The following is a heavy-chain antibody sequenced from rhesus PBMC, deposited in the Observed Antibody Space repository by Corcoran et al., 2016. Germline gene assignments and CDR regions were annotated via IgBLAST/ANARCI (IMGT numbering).Heavy chain of an antibody. Sequence: QVQLQESGPGLVKPSETLSLTCAVSGYSISSGYYWGWIRQPPGKGLEFIGYISGSGGSTDSNPSHKSGVTISKATAKNKFSLKLSSVTAADAAVYYCARRRFPQSGSSSPIDYWGQGVLVTVSA. CDR2: ISGSGGST. D-gene: IGHD4-29*01. CDR3: ARRRFPQSGSSSPIDY. J-gene: IGHJ4*01. CDR1: GYSISSGYY. V-gene: IGHV4-99*01.